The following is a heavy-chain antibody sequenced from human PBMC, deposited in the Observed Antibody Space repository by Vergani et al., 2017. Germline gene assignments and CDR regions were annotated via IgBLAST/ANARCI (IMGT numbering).Heavy chain of an antibody. CDR3: AKDSYYYDSSGYSGDDY. V-gene: IGHV3-23*04. CDR1: GFTFSNYG. Sequence: VQLVESGGGVVQPGGSLILSCAASGFTFSNYGMHWVRQAPVKGLEWVSAISGSGGSTYYADSVKGRFTISRDNSKNTLYLQMNSLRAEDTAVYYCAKDSYYYDSSGYSGDDYWGQGTLVTVSS. J-gene: IGHJ4*02. CDR2: ISGSGGST. D-gene: IGHD3-22*01.